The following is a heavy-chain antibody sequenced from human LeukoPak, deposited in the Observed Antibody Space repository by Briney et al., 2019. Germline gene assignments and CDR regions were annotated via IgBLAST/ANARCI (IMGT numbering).Heavy chain of an antibody. D-gene: IGHD4-17*01. CDR3: ARGDYGDYSDRFDP. V-gene: IGHV4-4*07. Sequence: NPSETLSLTCTVSGGSISSYYWGWIRQPAGKGLEWIGRIYTSGSTNYNPSLKSRVTMSVDTSKNQFSLKLSSVTAADTAVYYCARGDYGDYSDRFDPWGQGTLVTVSS. CDR2: IYTSGST. J-gene: IGHJ5*02. CDR1: GGSISSYY.